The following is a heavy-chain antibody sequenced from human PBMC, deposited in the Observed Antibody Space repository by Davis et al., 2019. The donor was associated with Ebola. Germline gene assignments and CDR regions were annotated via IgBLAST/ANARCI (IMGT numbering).Heavy chain of an antibody. Sequence: AASVKVSCKASGYTFTSYDISWVRQAPGQGLEWMGWISAYNGNTNYAQKLQGRVTMTTDTSTSTAYMELRSLRSDDTAVYYCAKTTYYDAFDIWGQGTMVTVSS. V-gene: IGHV1-18*01. J-gene: IGHJ3*02. CDR2: ISAYNGNT. D-gene: IGHD4-17*01. CDR1: GYTFTSYD. CDR3: AKTTYYDAFDI.